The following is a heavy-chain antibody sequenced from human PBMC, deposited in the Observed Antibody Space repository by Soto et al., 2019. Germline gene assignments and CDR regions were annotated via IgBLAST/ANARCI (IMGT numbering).Heavy chain of an antibody. Sequence: GGSLRLSCDASGFTFSSYAMSWVRQAPGKGLDWVSSISGSGGDTDYVDSVRGRFTISRDNSKNTLYLQMNSLRAEDTAVYYCAKDPTPRIYYYSAMDVWGQGTTVTVSS. CDR2: ISGSGGDT. CDR1: GFTFSSYA. D-gene: IGHD2-15*01. J-gene: IGHJ6*02. V-gene: IGHV3-23*01. CDR3: AKDPTPRIYYYSAMDV.